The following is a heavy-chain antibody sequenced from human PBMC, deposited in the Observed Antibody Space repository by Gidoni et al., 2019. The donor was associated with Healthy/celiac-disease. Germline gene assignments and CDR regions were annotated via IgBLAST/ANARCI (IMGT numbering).Heavy chain of an antibody. Sequence: QVQLQQVGAGLLKPSETLSLTCAYYGGAFNGYYWIWIRQPPGKGLAWIGEINHRGSTNYNPSLQSRVTISVDTSKNQFSLKRCSVTAADTAVYYCANTHLVGDPPAYFDYWGQGTLVTVSS. J-gene: IGHJ4*02. D-gene: IGHD1-26*01. CDR3: ANTHLVGDPPAYFDY. CDR1: GGAFNGYY. CDR2: INHRGST. V-gene: IGHV4-34*01.